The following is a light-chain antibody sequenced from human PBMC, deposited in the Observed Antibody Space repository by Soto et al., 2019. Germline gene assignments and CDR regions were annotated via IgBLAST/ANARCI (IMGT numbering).Light chain of an antibody. V-gene: IGLV2-14*01. Sequence: QSALTQPASVSGSPGQSITISCTGTSSDVGGYNYVSWYQQHPGKAPKLMIYEVSPRPAGVSNRFSGSKSGNTASLTISGLQAEDEADDYCSAYTSSSTLGHVVFGGGTKVTVL. CDR1: SSDVGGYNY. CDR3: SAYTSSSTLGHVV. J-gene: IGLJ2*01. CDR2: EVS.